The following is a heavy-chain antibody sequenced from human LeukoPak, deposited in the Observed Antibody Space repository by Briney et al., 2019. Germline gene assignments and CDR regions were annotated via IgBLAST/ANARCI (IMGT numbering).Heavy chain of an antibody. J-gene: IGHJ4*02. CDR1: GFTVSSNY. D-gene: IGHD3-22*01. CDR2: IYSGGST. V-gene: IGHV3-53*05. Sequence: PGGSLRLSCAASGFTVSSNYMSWVRQAPGKGLEWVSVIYSGGSTYYADSVKGRFTISRDNSKNTLYLQMNSLRAADTAVYYCARDLDGYSPYYFDYWGQGTLVTVSS. CDR3: ARDLDGYSPYYFDY.